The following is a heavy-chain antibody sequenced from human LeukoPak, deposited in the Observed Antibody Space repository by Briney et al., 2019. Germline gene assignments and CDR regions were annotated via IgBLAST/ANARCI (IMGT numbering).Heavy chain of an antibody. V-gene: IGHV4-34*01. CDR1: GGYFSHYY. Sequence: SETLSLTCAVYGGYFSHYYWSWIRQSPGMGLEWIGEINDSGTINYNPSLMSRVTISVDKSKNQFSLKLSSATAADTAVYYCARRWNYGRNYYIDVWGKGATVSVSS. J-gene: IGHJ6*03. D-gene: IGHD1-7*01. CDR3: ARRWNYGRNYYIDV. CDR2: INDSGTI.